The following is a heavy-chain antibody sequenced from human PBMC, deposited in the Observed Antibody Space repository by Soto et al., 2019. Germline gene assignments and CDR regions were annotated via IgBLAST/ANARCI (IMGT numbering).Heavy chain of an antibody. J-gene: IGHJ6*02. CDR2: ISSSSSYI. CDR3: ARYRIAVAGYYYGMDV. D-gene: IGHD6-19*01. V-gene: IGHV3-21*01. Sequence: GGFLRLSCAASGFTFSIYSMNWVRHAPGKGLEWVSSISSSSSYIYYADSVKGRFTISRDNAKNSLYLQMNSLRAEDTAVYYCARYRIAVAGYYYGMDVWGQGTTVTVSS. CDR1: GFTFSIYS.